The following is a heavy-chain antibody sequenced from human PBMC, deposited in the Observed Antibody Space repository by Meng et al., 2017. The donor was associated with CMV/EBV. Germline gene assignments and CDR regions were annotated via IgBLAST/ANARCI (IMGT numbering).Heavy chain of an antibody. CDR3: ARLYDSSGYYLGYFDY. V-gene: IGHV2-5*02. CDR2: IYWDDDK. D-gene: IGHD3-22*01. Sequence: QIYMKEFGPTLVKPTQTLTLTCTFSRFSLSTSGVGVGWIRQPPGKALEWLALIYWDDDKRYSPSLKSRLTITKDTSKNQVVLTMTNMDPVDTATYYCARLYDSSGYYLGYFDYWGQGTLVTVSS. J-gene: IGHJ4*02. CDR1: RFSLSTSGVG.